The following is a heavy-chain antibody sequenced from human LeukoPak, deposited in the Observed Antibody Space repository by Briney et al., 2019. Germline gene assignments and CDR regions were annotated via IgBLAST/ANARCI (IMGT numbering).Heavy chain of an antibody. D-gene: IGHD2-2*01. J-gene: IGHJ5*02. CDR1: RYNFTSYS. V-gene: IGHV5-51*01. CDR2: IYPGDSDT. Sequence: GESLKISCQGSRYNFTSYSMGRVRQMPGKGLEWMGIIYPGDSDTTYSPSFQGQVTISADKSISTAYLQWSSLKASNAAMYYCARQPSLFYCSITSCYLNGSEAWGQVTLVTVSS. CDR3: ARQPSLFYCSITSCYLNGSEA.